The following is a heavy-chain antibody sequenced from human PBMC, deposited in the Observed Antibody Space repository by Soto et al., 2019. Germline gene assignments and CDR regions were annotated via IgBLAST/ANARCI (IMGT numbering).Heavy chain of an antibody. Sequence: ASETLSLTCTVSGDSISSYYWSWIRQPPGKGLEWIGYIFYSGSTKYNPSLKSRVTISVDTSRTQFSLNLKSVTAADTAIYYCARDKGRYDSGMDVWGQGTTVTVSS. D-gene: IGHD3-9*01. CDR3: ARDKGRYDSGMDV. CDR2: IFYSGST. V-gene: IGHV4-59*01. CDR1: GDSISSYY. J-gene: IGHJ6*02.